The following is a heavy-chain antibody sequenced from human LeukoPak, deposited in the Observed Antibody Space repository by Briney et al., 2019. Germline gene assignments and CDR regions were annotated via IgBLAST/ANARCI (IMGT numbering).Heavy chain of an antibody. CDR1: GFTFSGSA. Sequence: PGGSLRLSCAASGFTFSGSAIHWVRQTSGKGLEWVGRIRTKVNTYATAYGESMKGRFTISRDDSKNAAYLQMNSLKTDDSAVYYCTTGLRDWGQGTLVTVSS. CDR2: IRTKVNTYAT. CDR3: TTGLRD. D-gene: IGHD3-10*01. J-gene: IGHJ4*02. V-gene: IGHV3-73*01.